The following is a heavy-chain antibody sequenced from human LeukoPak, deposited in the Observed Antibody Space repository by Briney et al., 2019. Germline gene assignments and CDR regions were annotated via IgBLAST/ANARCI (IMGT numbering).Heavy chain of an antibody. CDR2: ISGSGGST. V-gene: IGHV3-23*01. Sequence: GGSLRLSCTASGFTFNNAWINWVRQAPGKGLEWVSAISGSGGSTYYADSVKGRFTISRDNSKNTLYLQMNSLRAEDTAVYYCARRGYSFGSDYWGPGTLVTVSP. J-gene: IGHJ4*02. CDR3: ARRGYSFGSDY. CDR1: GFTFNNAW. D-gene: IGHD5-18*01.